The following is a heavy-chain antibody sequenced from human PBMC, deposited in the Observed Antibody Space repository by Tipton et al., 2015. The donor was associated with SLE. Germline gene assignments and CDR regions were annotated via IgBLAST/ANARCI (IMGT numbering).Heavy chain of an antibody. Sequence: QLVQSGAEVKKPGASVKVSCKASGYTFTSYGISWVRQAPGQGLEWMGWINAGNGNTKYSQKFQGRVTITRDTSASTAYMELSSLRSEDTAVYYCAREGPFGGYFDYWGQGPLVTVSS. J-gene: IGHJ4*02. CDR1: GYTFTSYG. D-gene: IGHD3-16*01. CDR2: INAGNGNT. CDR3: AREGPFGGYFDY. V-gene: IGHV1-18*01.